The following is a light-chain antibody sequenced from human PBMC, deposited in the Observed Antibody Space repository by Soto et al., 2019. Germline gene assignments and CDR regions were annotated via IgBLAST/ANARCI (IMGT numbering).Light chain of an antibody. J-gene: IGLJ1*01. Sequence: SVLTQPASVSGSPGQSITISCTGTSSDVGSYNLVSWYQQHPGKAPKLMIYEGSKRPSGVSNRFSGSKSGNTASLTISGLQAEDEADYYCCSYAGSSTFYVSGTRTKVTVL. CDR2: EGS. CDR1: SSDVGSYNL. CDR3: CSYAGSSTFYV. V-gene: IGLV2-23*03.